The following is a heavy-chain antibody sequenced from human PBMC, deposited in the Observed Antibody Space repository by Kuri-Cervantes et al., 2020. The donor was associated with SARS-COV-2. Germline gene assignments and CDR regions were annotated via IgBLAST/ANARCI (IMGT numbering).Heavy chain of an antibody. Sequence: SLKFPCAASGFTSSNYNMNWVRQAPGRGREWVSSISTSSSHIYNADSVKGGFTISRDNAKNSLYLQMNSLRAEDTAVYYRARAPGGSYYYYGMDVWGQGTTVTVSS. CDR2: ISTSSSHI. CDR3: ARAPGGSYYYYGMDV. CDR1: GFTSSNYN. V-gene: IGHV3-21*01. D-gene: IGHD1-26*01. J-gene: IGHJ6*02.